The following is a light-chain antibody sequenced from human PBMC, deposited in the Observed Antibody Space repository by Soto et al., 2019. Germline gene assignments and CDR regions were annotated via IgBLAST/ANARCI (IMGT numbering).Light chain of an antibody. J-gene: IGKJ2*01. Sequence: QSPSTLSASVGDRVTITCRASQSISSWLAWYQQKPGKAPKLLIYDASSLESGVPSRFSGSGSGTEFTLTISSLQPDDFATYYCQQYNSYSYTFGQGTKVDIK. CDR1: QSISSW. CDR3: QQYNSYSYT. V-gene: IGKV1-5*01. CDR2: DAS.